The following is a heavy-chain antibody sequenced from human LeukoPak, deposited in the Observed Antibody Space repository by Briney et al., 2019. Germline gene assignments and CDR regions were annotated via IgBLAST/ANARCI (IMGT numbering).Heavy chain of an antibody. CDR3: AKGPGGYYYMDV. J-gene: IGHJ6*03. D-gene: IGHD3-10*01. V-gene: IGHV3-11*04. Sequence: PGGSLRLSCAASGLTFSDSYMSWIRQAPGKGLEWVSYISSGGNTIKYADSVKGRFTISRDNARNSLYLQINSLRAEDTAVYYCAKGPGGYYYMDVWGKGTTVTVSS. CDR1: GLTFSDSY. CDR2: ISSGGNTI.